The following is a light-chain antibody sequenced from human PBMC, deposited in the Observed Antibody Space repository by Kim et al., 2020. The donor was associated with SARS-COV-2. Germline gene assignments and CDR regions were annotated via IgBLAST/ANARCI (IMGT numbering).Light chain of an antibody. V-gene: IGLV3-21*01. CDR3: QVWDSTTYHVV. Sequence: SYELTQPPSVSVAPGKTATMTCGGNNIGTKSVHWYRQKPGQAPVLVIYYDSDRPSGIPERFSGSNSGNTATLTISRVEVGDEADYYCQVWDSTTYHVVFGGGTQLTVL. CDR1: NIGTKS. CDR2: YDS. J-gene: IGLJ2*01.